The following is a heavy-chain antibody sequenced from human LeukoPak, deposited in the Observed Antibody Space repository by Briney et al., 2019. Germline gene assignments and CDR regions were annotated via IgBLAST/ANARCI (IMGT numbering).Heavy chain of an antibody. V-gene: IGHV1-69*05. CDR3: ARRYIAAPKRDWFDP. CDR1: GGSFSSYA. Sequence: GASVKVSCKASGGSFSSYAISWVRQAPGQGLEWMGGIIPIFGTANYAQKFQGRVTITTDESTSTAYMELSSLRSEDTAGYYCARRYIAAPKRDWFDPWGQGTLVTVSS. CDR2: IIPIFGTA. J-gene: IGHJ5*02. D-gene: IGHD6-6*01.